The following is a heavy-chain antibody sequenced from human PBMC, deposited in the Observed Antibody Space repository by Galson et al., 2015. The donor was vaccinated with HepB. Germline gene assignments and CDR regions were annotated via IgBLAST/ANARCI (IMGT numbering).Heavy chain of an antibody. CDR1: GYTFTSYG. J-gene: IGHJ4*02. V-gene: IGHV1-18*01. CDR2: ITGYNGNT. Sequence: SVKVSCKASGYTFTSYGITWVRQVPGQGLEWMGWITGYNGNTNYAQKLQGRVTMTTDTSTSTAYMELRSLRSDDTAMYYCARDLGVAVPATPDYWGRGTLVTVSS. D-gene: IGHD2-15*01. CDR3: ARDLGVAVPATPDY.